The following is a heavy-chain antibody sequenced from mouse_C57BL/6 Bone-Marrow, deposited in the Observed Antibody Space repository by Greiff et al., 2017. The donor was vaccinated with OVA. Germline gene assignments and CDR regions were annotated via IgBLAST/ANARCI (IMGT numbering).Heavy chain of an antibody. CDR1: GYTFTDYY. CDR2: INPNNGGT. D-gene: IGHD1-1*01. Sequence: EVQLQQSGPELVKPGASVKISCKASGYTFTDYYMNWVKQSHGKSLEWIGDINPNNGGTSYNQKFKGKATLTVDKSSSTAYMELRSLTSEDSAVYYCARSYYYGSSYDPYWYFDVWGTGTTVTVSS. V-gene: IGHV1-26*01. J-gene: IGHJ1*03. CDR3: ARSYYYGSSYDPYWYFDV.